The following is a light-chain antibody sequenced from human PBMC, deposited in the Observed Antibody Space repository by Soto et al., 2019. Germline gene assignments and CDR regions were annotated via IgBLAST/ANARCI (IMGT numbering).Light chain of an antibody. CDR2: DVS. J-gene: IGLJ1*01. CDR1: SSDVGGYNY. V-gene: IGLV2-11*01. Sequence: HSALTQPRSVSGSPGQSVTISCTGTSSDVGGYNYVSWYQQHPGKAPKLMIYDVSKRPSGVPDRFSGSKSGNTASLTISGLQAEDEADYYCCSYAGSYTPFGTGTKLTVL. CDR3: CSYAGSYTP.